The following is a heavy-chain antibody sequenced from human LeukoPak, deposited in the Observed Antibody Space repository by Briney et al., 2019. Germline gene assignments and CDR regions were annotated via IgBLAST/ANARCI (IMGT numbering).Heavy chain of an antibody. CDR3: ARGDRGSGWLFDY. Sequence: SETLSLTCAVSGYSISSGYYWGWIRQPPGRGLEWIGFIYHTGNTYYNPSFKSRVIISVDTSTNQFSLKLSSVTAADTAVFHCARGDRGSGWLFDYWGQGTLVTVS. CDR2: IYHTGNT. V-gene: IGHV4-38-2*01. D-gene: IGHD6-19*01. CDR1: GYSISSGYY. J-gene: IGHJ4*02.